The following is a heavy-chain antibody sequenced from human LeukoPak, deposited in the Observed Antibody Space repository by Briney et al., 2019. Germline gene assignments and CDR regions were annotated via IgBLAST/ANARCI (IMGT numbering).Heavy chain of an antibody. CDR3: TRGVGCLIDY. CDR1: IDSINVYC. V-gene: IGHV4-59*01. CDR2: FYNSGRS. J-gene: IGHJ4*02. D-gene: IGHD3-10*01. Sequence: WETLSLTCSVSIDSINVYCRGGTRRPRGRGREWIGYFYNSGRSTYNPSLKSRVTISADTSKNHFSLKLNSVTTADTAVYYCTRGVGCLIDYWGQGILVTVSS.